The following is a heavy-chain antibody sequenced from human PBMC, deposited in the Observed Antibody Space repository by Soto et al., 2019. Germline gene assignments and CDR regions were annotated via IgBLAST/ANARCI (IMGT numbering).Heavy chain of an antibody. V-gene: IGHV3-74*01. J-gene: IGHJ4*02. CDR3: ARDVYVLPAY. CDR2: VNSDGSST. CDR1: GFTFSSYW. D-gene: IGHD2-15*01. Sequence: EEQLVESGGGLVQPGGSLRLSCVASGFTFSSYWMHWVRQTPGKWLVWVSRVNSDGSSTSNADSVKRRFTISRDNAKNMLYLKMNSLRAENTVVYYYARDVYVLPAYWGEGTLVTVSS.